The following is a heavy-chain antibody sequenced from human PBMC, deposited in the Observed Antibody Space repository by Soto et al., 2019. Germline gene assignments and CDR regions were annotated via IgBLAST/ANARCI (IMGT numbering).Heavy chain of an antibody. Sequence: GGSLRLSCAASGFTFITYWMSWVRQAPGKGLEWVANIKQDGSEKYYVDSVKGRFTISRDNAKNSLYLQMNSLRAEDTAVYYCARADGSFDFWGQGTLVTVSS. CDR2: IKQDGSEK. CDR3: ARADGSFDF. V-gene: IGHV3-7*01. D-gene: IGHD3-10*01. J-gene: IGHJ4*02. CDR1: GFTFITYW.